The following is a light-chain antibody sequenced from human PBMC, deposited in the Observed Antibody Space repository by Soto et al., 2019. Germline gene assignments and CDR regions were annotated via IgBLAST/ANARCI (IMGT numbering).Light chain of an antibody. J-gene: IGKJ1*01. CDR3: QQYNKWPRT. V-gene: IGKV3-15*01. CDR1: QSVVSH. CDR2: DAS. Sequence: PGERATISCRASQSVVSHVAWFQQKPGQAPRLLIYDASAIATGVPGRFSGSGYGTDFTLSITSLQSEDFAVYYCQQYNKWPRTFGQGTKVEIK.